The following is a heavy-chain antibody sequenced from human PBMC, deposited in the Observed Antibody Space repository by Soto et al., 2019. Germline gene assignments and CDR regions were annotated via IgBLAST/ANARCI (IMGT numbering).Heavy chain of an antibody. V-gene: IGHV3-53*01. J-gene: IGHJ3*02. CDR2: VYDLDGT. Sequence: DVQLVESGGGLIQPGGSLRLSCVASGLTVSGKKYMAWVRQAPGKGPEWLSGVYDLDGTYYADSVRGRFTTSIDSSRTTVYLQMSDLRPADTALYFCATWHIREHAYDIWGQGTMVTVSS. CDR3: ATWHIREHAYDI. D-gene: IGHD3-3*01. CDR1: GLTVSGKKY.